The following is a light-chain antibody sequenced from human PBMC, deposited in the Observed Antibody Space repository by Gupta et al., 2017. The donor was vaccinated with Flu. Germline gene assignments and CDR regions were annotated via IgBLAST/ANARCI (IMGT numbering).Light chain of an antibody. CDR3: QQDNNWPKV. CDR2: GAS. CDR1: QSVSSN. Sequence: PATLSVSPGERATLSCRASQSVSSNLAWYQQKPGQAPRLLIYGASTRATGIPARFSGSGSGTEFTLTISSLQSEEFAVYYCQQDNNWPKVFGPGTKVDIK. J-gene: IGKJ3*01. V-gene: IGKV3-15*01.